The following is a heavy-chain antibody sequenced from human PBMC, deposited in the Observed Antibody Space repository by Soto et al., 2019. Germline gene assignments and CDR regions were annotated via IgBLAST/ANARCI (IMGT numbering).Heavy chain of an antibody. CDR3: ARDVDSSSWSEAFEI. CDR1: VYNFSSSW. D-gene: IGHD6-13*01. Sequence: TISYKRCVYNFSSSWFTPVRQMQRKGLEWMGRIDPSDSYTNYIPSFQGHVTISADKSISTAYLQWSSLKASDTAMYYCARDVDSSSWSEAFEIWGQGTLVTVS. V-gene: IGHV5-10-1*01. CDR2: IDPSDSYT. J-gene: IGHJ3*02.